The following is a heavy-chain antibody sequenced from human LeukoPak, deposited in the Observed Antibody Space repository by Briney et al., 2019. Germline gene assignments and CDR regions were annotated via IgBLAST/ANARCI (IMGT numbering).Heavy chain of an antibody. D-gene: IGHD2-15*01. V-gene: IGHV3-74*01. CDR3: VVGGSPGY. CDR1: GLAFSAYK. J-gene: IGHJ4*02. Sequence: PGGSMRLSCAASGLAFSAYKMHWVRQVPRKGLVWVSRISTDGYTTDYADFVQGRFTAPRDNTRNTWSLEMNSLRAEDTAVYYCVVGGSPGYWGQGTLVTVSS. CDR2: ISTDGYTT.